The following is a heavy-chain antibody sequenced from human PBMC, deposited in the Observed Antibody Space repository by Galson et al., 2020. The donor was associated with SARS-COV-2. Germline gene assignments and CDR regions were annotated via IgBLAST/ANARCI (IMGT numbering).Heavy chain of an antibody. J-gene: IGHJ6*02. CDR1: GFPFSSYS. V-gene: IGHV3-21*01. CDR2: ISTSSSYR. CDR3: ARDEGIRGYNYGRLYYGMDV. D-gene: IGHD5-18*01. Sequence: GSLRLSCAASGFPFSSYSMNWVRQAPGKGLEWVSSISTSSSYRYYVDSVKGRFTISRDNVKKSLYLDLNSLRAEDTAVYYCARDEGIRGYNYGRLYYGMDVWGQGTTVTVSS.